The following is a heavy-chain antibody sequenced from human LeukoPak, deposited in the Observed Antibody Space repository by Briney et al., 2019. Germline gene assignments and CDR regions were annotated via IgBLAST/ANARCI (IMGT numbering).Heavy chain of an antibody. D-gene: IGHD3-3*01. J-gene: IGHJ5*02. Sequence: GGSLRLSCAASGFTFSSYAMSWVRQAPGKGLEWVSAISGSGGSTYYADSVKGRFTISRDNSKNTLYLQMNSLRAEDTAVYYCAKGYYDFWSGYLTGFDNWFDPWGQGTLVTVSS. CDR2: ISGSGGST. CDR1: GFTFSSYA. V-gene: IGHV3-23*01. CDR3: AKGYYDFWSGYLTGFDNWFDP.